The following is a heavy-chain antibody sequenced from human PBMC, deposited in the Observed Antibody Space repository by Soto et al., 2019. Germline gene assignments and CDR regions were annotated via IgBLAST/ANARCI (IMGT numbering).Heavy chain of an antibody. V-gene: IGHV3-11*06. Sequence: KTGGSLRLSCAASGFTFSDYYMSWIRQAPGKGLEWVSYISSSSSYTNYADSVKGRFTISRDNAKNSLYLQMNSLRAEDTAVYYCARDTQGISSGYYYYFDYWGQGTLVTVSS. CDR3: ARDTQGISSGYYYYFDY. D-gene: IGHD3-22*01. CDR2: ISSSSSYT. J-gene: IGHJ4*02. CDR1: GFTFSDYY.